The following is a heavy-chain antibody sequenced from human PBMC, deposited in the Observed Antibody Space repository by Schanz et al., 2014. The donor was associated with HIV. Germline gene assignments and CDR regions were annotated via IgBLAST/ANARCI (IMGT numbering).Heavy chain of an antibody. CDR2: INPSGGST. CDR1: GGTFSSYA. J-gene: IGHJ4*02. Sequence: QVQLVQSGSEVKKPGSSVKVSCKASGGTFSSYAISWVRQAPGQGLEWMGIINPSGGSTSYAQKFQGRVTMTRDTSTSPVYMELSRLRSEDTAVYYCGREGGQNKPYGFEGWGQGTLVTVSS. V-gene: IGHV1-46*01. D-gene: IGHD4-17*01. CDR3: GREGGQNKPYGFEG.